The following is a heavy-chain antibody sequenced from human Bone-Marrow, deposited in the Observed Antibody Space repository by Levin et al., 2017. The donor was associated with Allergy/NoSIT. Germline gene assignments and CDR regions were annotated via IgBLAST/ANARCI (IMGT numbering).Heavy chain of an antibody. Sequence: ASVKVSCKASGYTFTNYGVTWVRQAPGQGLEWMGWISPYNGNTNYAQKFQGRVTMTTDTSTTTAYMELRSLRSDDTAVYYCARGGMDGMDVWGQGTTVTVSS. CDR3: ARGGMDGMDV. V-gene: IGHV1-18*01. CDR1: GYTFTNYG. J-gene: IGHJ6*02. D-gene: IGHD3-16*01. CDR2: ISPYNGNT.